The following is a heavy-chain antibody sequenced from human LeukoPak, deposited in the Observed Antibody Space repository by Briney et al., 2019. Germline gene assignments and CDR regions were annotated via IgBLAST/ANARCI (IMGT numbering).Heavy chain of an antibody. D-gene: IGHD2/OR15-2a*01. CDR1: GFSFRTYW. Sequence: GGSLRLSCVASGFSFRTYWMHWVRQVSGKGLMWVSRISDDGSFTTAADSVRGRFTISRDNAKNTLYLQMDNLRVEDTAVYYCATFGISWLSSYWGQGILVTVSS. CDR2: ISDDGSFT. V-gene: IGHV3-74*01. CDR3: ATFGISWLSSY. J-gene: IGHJ4*02.